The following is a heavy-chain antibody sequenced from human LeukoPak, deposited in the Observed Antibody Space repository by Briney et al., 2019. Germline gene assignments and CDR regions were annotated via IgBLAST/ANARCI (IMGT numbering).Heavy chain of an antibody. Sequence: PGGSLRLSCTASGFSFGDYSMNWVRQAPGKGLEWVGFIRSEAYGGTTQYAASVKGRFTISRDDSKSTAYLQMDSLKTEDTAVYYCTSQLQLLTFFDYWGQGTLVTVSS. D-gene: IGHD6-13*01. CDR3: TSQLQLLTFFDY. CDR1: GFSFGDYS. CDR2: IRSEAYGGTT. V-gene: IGHV3-49*04. J-gene: IGHJ4*02.